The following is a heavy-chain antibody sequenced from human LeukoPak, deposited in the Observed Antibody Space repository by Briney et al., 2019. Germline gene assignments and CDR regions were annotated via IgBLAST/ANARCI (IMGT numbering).Heavy chain of an antibody. J-gene: IGHJ4*02. CDR2: IKSKTDGGTT. CDR1: GFTFSFAW. CDR3: TTSRSDYGSGSYYNWYYFDY. Sequence: PGGSLRLSCAASGFTFSFAWMSWVRQAPGKGLEWVGRIKSKTDGGTTDYAAPVKGRFTISRDDSKNTLHLQMNSLKTEDTAVYYCTTSRSDYGSGSYYNWYYFDYWGQGTLVTVSS. V-gene: IGHV3-15*01. D-gene: IGHD3-10*01.